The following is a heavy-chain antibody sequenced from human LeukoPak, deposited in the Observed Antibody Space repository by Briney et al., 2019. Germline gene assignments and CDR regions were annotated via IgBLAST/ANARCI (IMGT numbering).Heavy chain of an antibody. CDR3: ATIVPYYYGYVDR. CDR2: IYYSGST. V-gene: IGHV4-59*03. D-gene: IGHD3-10*01. J-gene: IGHJ4*02. Sequence: PSETLSLTWTLDSGSLSSLCCSCVRQPPGKGLEWIGYIYYSGSTNYNPSLRSRVTISVDTSKNQLSLKLSSPRTAHAAVYYCATIVPYYYGYVDRWGQGTLVTVSS. CDR1: SGSLSSLC.